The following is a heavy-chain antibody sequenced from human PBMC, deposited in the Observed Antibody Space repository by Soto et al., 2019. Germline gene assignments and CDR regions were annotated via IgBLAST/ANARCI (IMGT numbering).Heavy chain of an antibody. J-gene: IGHJ4*02. CDR3: AHRPSGWFLFDY. V-gene: IGHV2-5*01. Sequence: QITLKESGPTLVKPTQTLTLTCTFSGFSLSTSGVGVGWIRQSPGKALQWLALIYWNGDKRYNPSLKTRLTITKDTSKHQVVLTLTNMDPVDTATYYCAHRPSGWFLFDYWGQRTLVTVSS. CDR1: GFSLSTSGVG. D-gene: IGHD6-19*01. CDR2: IYWNGDK.